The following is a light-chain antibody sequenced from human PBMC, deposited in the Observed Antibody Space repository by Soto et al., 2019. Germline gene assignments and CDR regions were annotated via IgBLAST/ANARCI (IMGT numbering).Light chain of an antibody. CDR1: QSVSSN. J-gene: IGKJ1*01. Sequence: EIGMTQSPATLSVYPGERATLSCRASQSVSSNLAWYQQKPGQAPRLLIYAASTRATGIPARFSGSGSGTEFTLTISSLQSEDFAVYYCQQYNNWPVFGQGTKVDIK. CDR3: QQYNNWPV. V-gene: IGKV3-15*01. CDR2: AAS.